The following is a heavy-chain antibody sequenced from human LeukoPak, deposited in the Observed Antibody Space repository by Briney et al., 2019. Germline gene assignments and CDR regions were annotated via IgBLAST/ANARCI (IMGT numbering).Heavy chain of an antibody. Sequence: ASVKVSCKASGYTFTSYYMHWVRQAPGQGLEWMGWINPNSGGTNYAQKFQGRVTMTRDTSISTAYMELSRLRSDDTAVYYCARQSYYYGSGSLHWGQGTLVTVSS. V-gene: IGHV1-2*02. CDR3: ARQSYYYGSGSLH. CDR1: GYTFTSYY. D-gene: IGHD3-10*01. J-gene: IGHJ4*02. CDR2: INPNSGGT.